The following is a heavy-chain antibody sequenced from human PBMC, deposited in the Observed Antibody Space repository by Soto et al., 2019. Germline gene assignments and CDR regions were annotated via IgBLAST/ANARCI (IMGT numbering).Heavy chain of an antibody. D-gene: IGHD1-1*01. CDR1: GFTNSNVP. CDR2: ITDSGGST. J-gene: IGHJ4*02. Sequence: SLNLSCATSGFTNSNVPSARVRQAPGKGLEWVSTITDSGGSTDYADSVKGRFTISRDNSKSTLYLQMNNLRADDTAVYYCAKLYWNPRYFDYWGQGARVTVSS. CDR3: AKLYWNPRYFDY. V-gene: IGHV3-23*01.